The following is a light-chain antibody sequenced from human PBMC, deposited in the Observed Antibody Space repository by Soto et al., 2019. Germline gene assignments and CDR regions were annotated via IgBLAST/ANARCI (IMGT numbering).Light chain of an antibody. CDR3: QQYNSYSLT. Sequence: DIQMTQSPSTLSASVGDRVTITCRASQSISSWLAWYQQKPGKAPKLLIYKASSLESGVPSRFSGSGPGTEFTLTISSLQPYDFATYYCQQYNSYSLTFGGGTEVDIK. J-gene: IGKJ4*01. CDR1: QSISSW. CDR2: KAS. V-gene: IGKV1-5*03.